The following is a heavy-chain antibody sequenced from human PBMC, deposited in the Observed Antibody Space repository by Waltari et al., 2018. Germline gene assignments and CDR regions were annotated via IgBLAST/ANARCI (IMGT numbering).Heavy chain of an antibody. CDR2: VNPDTGNA. CDR1: GYIFINYY. V-gene: IGHV1-2*07. D-gene: IGHD6-6*01. CDR3: VRDRTTVAARPGDY. Sequence: QVVLLQSGAEVKKPGASVKVPCNASGYIFINYYLHWVRQAPGQGPEWMGWVNPDTGNANYAHKFRGRVTMTWDTSSNTAFMDLSDLKSDDTAVYYCVRDRTTVAARPGDYWGQGTLVTVSS. J-gene: IGHJ4*02.